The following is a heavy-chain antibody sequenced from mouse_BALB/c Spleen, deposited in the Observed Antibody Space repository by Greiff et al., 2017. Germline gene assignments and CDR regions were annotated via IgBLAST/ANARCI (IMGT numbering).Heavy chain of an antibody. CDR2: IIPGSSTI. V-gene: IGHV5-17*02. Sequence: EVKVEESGGGLVRPGGSRKLSCAASGFTFSSFGMHWVRQAPEKGLEWVAYIIPGSSTIYYADTVKGRVTISRDNPKNTLFLQMTSLKSEDTAMFYGARAEYYCDSCYGGIEYGGQGTTLTVSA. CDR3: ARAEYYCDSCYGGIEY. D-gene: IGHD1-1*01. CDR1: GFTFSSFG. J-gene: IGHJ2*01.